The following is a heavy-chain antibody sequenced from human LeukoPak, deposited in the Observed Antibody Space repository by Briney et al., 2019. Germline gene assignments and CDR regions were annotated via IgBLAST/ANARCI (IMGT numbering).Heavy chain of an antibody. CDR1: GYIFTDYY. V-gene: IGHV1-2*02. CDR2: IHSKRGDT. J-gene: IGHJ4*02. CDR3: TRSTIFGVVATYYFDH. D-gene: IGHD3-3*01. Sequence: ASVKVSCKASGYIFTDYYLHGVRQAPAQRPECMVCIHSKRGDTKDAPKLQGRVTVTSDTPISTVAMEPISLQSDDTAVYYCTRSTIFGVVATYYFDHWAQGPLIPVSS.